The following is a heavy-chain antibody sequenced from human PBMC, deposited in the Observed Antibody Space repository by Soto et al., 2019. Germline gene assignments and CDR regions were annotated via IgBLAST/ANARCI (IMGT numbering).Heavy chain of an antibody. Sequence: GESLKISCKGSGYSFTSYWISWVRQMPGKGLEWMGRIDPSDSYTNYSPSFQGHVTISADKSISTAYLQWSSLKASDTAMYYCAARGGWNAIDYYGMDVWGQGTTVTVSS. J-gene: IGHJ6*02. CDR2: IDPSDSYT. CDR1: GYSFTSYW. V-gene: IGHV5-10-1*01. CDR3: AARGGWNAIDYYGMDV. D-gene: IGHD1-1*01.